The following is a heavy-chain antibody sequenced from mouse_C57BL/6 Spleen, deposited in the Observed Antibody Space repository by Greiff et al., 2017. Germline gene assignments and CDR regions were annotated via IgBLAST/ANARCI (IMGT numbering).Heavy chain of an antibody. CDR3: ERGCGSRYGYFDY. CDR2: ISSGSSTI. CDR1: GFTFSDYG. J-gene: IGHJ2*01. Sequence: EVMLVESGGGLVKPGGSLKLSCAASGFTFSDYGMHWVRQAPEKGLEWVAYISSGSSTIYYADTVKGRFTISRDNAKNPLFLQMTSLRSEDTAMYYCERGCGSRYGYFDYWGQGTTLTVSS. V-gene: IGHV5-17*01. D-gene: IGHD1-1*01.